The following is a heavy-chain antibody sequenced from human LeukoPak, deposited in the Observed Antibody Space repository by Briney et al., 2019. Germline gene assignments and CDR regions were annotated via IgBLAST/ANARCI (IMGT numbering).Heavy chain of an antibody. D-gene: IGHD1-1*01. CDR3: ARDGRLALTSFDY. J-gene: IGHJ4*02. CDR1: GFTFSSYA. Sequence: GGSLRLSCAASGFTFSSYAMHWVRQAPGKGLEWVAVISYDGSNKYYADSVKGRFTISRDNSKNTLYLQMNSLRSEDTAVYYCARDGRLALTSFDYWGQGTLVTVSS. CDR2: ISYDGSNK. V-gene: IGHV3-30-3*01.